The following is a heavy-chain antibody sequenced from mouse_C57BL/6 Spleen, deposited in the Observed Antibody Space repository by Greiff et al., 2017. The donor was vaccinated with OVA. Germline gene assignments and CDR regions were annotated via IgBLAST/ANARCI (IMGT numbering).Heavy chain of an antibody. V-gene: IGHV1-19*01. CDR1: GYTFTDYY. J-gene: IGHJ1*03. D-gene: IGHD2-4*01. Sequence: EVQLQESGPVLVKPGASVKMSCKASGYTFTDYYMNWVKQSHGKSLEWIGVINPYNGGTSYNQKFKGKATLTVDKSSSTAYMELNSLTSEDSAVYYCARGGSYDYDGYWYFDVWGTGTTVTVSS. CDR3: ARGGSYDYDGYWYFDV. CDR2: INPYNGGT.